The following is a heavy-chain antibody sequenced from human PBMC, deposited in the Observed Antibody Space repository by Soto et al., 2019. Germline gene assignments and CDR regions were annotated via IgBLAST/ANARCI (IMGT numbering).Heavy chain of an antibody. CDR3: ARHSSATPEDIVVVVAAHPSVYYYYGMDV. CDR1: GGTFSSYA. Sequence: QVQLVQSGAEVKKPGSSVKVSCKASGGTFSSYAISWVRQAPGQGLEWMGGIIPIFGTANYAQKFQGRVTITADESRSTAYMELSSLRSEDTAVYYCARHSSATPEDIVVVVAAHPSVYYYYGMDVWGQGTTVTVSS. V-gene: IGHV1-69*01. CDR2: IIPIFGTA. D-gene: IGHD2-15*01. J-gene: IGHJ6*02.